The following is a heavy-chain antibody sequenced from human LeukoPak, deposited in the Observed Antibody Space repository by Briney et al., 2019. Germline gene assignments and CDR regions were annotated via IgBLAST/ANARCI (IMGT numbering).Heavy chain of an antibody. CDR3: VKGRRPMVRGPSHYDN. J-gene: IGHJ4*02. Sequence: PGTSLRLSCAASGFTFGDYAMHWVRQAPGKGLEWVSGISCNSGDIAYADSVKGRFTISRDNAMHSLYLQMNSLRGDDTALYYCVKGRRPMVRGPSHYDNWGQGTLVTVSS. D-gene: IGHD3-10*01. V-gene: IGHV3-9*01. CDR2: ISCNSGDI. CDR1: GFTFGDYA.